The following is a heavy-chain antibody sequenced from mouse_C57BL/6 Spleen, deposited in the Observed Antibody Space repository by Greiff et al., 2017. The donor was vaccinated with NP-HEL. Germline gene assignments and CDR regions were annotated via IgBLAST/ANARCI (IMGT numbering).Heavy chain of an antibody. V-gene: IGHV1-69*01. Sequence: QLKQPGAELVMPGASVKLSRKASGYTFTSYWMHWVKQRPGQGLEWIGEIDPSDSYTNYNQKFKGKSTLTVDKSSSTTYMQLSSLTSEDSAVYYCARSAGLTTVVAQGYFDVWGTGTTVTVSS. D-gene: IGHD1-1*01. CDR1: GYTFTSYW. J-gene: IGHJ1*03. CDR2: IDPSDSYT. CDR3: ARSAGLTTVVAQGYFDV.